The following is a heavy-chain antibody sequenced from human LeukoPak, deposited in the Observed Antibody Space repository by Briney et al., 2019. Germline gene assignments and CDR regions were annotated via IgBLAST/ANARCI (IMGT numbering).Heavy chain of an antibody. CDR3: ARDQGEMATIPDY. D-gene: IGHD5-24*01. J-gene: IGHJ4*02. Sequence: ASVKVSCKASGYTFTGYYVHWLRQAPGQGLEWMGWINGNSGGTKYAQKFQGRVTMTRDTSIATAYMELSRLRSDDTAVYYCARDQGEMATIPDYWGQGTLVTVSS. CDR1: GYTFTGYY. CDR2: INGNSGGT. V-gene: IGHV1-2*02.